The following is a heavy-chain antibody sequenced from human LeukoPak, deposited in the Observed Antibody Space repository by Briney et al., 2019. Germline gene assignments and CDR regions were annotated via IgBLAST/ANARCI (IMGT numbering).Heavy chain of an antibody. J-gene: IGHJ4*02. CDR2: INAGNGNT. V-gene: IGHV1-3*01. Sequence: ASVKVSCKASGYTFTSYAMHWVRQAPGQRLEWMGWINAGNGNTKYSQKFQGRVTITRDTSASTAYMELSSLRSEDTAVYYCARTPRNHPPIYYFDYWGQGTLVTVSS. CDR3: ARTPRNHPPIYYFDY. CDR1: GYTFTSYA. D-gene: IGHD1-14*01.